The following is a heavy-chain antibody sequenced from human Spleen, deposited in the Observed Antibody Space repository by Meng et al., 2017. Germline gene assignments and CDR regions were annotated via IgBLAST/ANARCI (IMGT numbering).Heavy chain of an antibody. V-gene: IGHV4-34*01. J-gene: IGHJ6*02. D-gene: IGHD6-13*01. CDR1: GGSFSDYY. CDR3: ARGMAAAGSTWLYYYYGMDV. Sequence: SETLSLTCAVYGGSFSDYYWSWIRQSPGKGLEGIGEINHSGSTNYNPSLKSRVTISVDTSKNQFSLMLSSVTAADTAVYYCARGMAAAGSTWLYYYYGMDVWGQGTTVTVSS. CDR2: INHSGST.